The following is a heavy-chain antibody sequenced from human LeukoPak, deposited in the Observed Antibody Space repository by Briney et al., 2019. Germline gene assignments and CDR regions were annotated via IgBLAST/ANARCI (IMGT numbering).Heavy chain of an antibody. J-gene: IGHJ4*02. Sequence: PGGSLRLSCAASGFTFSSYAMHWVRQAPGKGLEWVAVISYDGSNKYYADSVKGRFTISRDNSKNTLYLQMNSLRAEDTAMYYCAKGNVIVVVDYIGGQGTLVTVSS. CDR2: ISYDGSNK. D-gene: IGHD3-22*01. V-gene: IGHV3-30-3*01. CDR3: AKGNVIVVVDYI. CDR1: GFTFSSYA.